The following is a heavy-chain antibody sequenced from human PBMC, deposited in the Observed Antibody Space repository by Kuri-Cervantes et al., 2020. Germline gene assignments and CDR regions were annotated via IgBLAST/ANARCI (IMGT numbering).Heavy chain of an antibody. D-gene: IGHD3-9*01. CDR1: GYTFTSYA. V-gene: IGHV1-69*13. CDR2: IIPIFGTA. CDR3: ARDGSVDPVDAFDI. Sequence: SVKVSCKASGYTFTSYAMNWVRQAPGQGLEWVGGIIPIFGTANYAQKFQGRVTITADESTSTAYMELSSLRSEDTAVYYCARDGSVDPVDAFDIWGQGTMVTVSS. J-gene: IGHJ3*02.